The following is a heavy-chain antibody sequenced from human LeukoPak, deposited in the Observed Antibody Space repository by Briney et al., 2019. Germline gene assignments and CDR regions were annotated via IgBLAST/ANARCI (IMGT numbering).Heavy chain of an antibody. D-gene: IGHD6-13*01. CDR3: AGVGGIAAAFDY. CDR1: GYTFTSYD. J-gene: IGHJ4*02. CDR2: MNPNSGNT. Sequence: ASVKVSCKASGYTFTSYDINWVRQATGQGLEWMGWMNPNSGNTGYAQKFQGRVTMTRNTSISTAYMELSSLRSEDTAVYYCAGVGGIAAAFDYWGQGTLVTVSS. V-gene: IGHV1-8*01.